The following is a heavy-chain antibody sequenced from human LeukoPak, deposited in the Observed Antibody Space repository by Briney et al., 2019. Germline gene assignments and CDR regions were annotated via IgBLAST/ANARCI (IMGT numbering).Heavy chain of an antibody. CDR2: INPNNGGT. D-gene: IGHD3-10*01. V-gene: IGHV1-2*02. J-gene: IGHJ4*02. CDR1: GYMFTGYY. CDR3: ATVPITMVRGVIISKYYFDY. Sequence: ASVKVSCKASGYMFTGYYIHWVRQAPGQGLEWMGWINPNNGGTIYAQKFQGRVTMTEDTSTDTAYMELSSLRSEDTAVYYCATVPITMVRGVIISKYYFDYWGQGTLVTVSS.